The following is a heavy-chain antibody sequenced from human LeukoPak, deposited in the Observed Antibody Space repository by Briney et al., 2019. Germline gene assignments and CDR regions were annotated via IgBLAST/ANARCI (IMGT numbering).Heavy chain of an antibody. D-gene: IGHD3-10*01. CDR3: ARALYYGSGSYYNEVFDY. CDR2: INPNSGGT. Sequence: ASVKVSCKASGYTFTSYYMHWVRQAPGQGLEWMGWINPNSGGTNYAQKFQGRVTMTRDTSISTAYMELSRLRSDDTAVYYCARALYYGSGSYYNEVFDYWGQGTLVTVSS. CDR1: GYTFTSYY. J-gene: IGHJ4*02. V-gene: IGHV1-2*02.